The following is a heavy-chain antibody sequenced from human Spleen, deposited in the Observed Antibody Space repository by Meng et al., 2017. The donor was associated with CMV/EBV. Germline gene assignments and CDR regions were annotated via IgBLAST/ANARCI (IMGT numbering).Heavy chain of an antibody. CDR3: ARGIVGGY. V-gene: IGHV1-18*01. D-gene: IGHD1-26*01. J-gene: IGHJ4*02. Sequence: KVSCKASGYSFSTYAINWVRQAPGQGLEWVGWISPYNDNTNYAQIFQGRVTMTTDTSTSTAYMEVRSLKSDDTAVYYCARGIVGGYWGQGTLVTVSS. CDR2: ISPYNDNT. CDR1: GYSFSTYA.